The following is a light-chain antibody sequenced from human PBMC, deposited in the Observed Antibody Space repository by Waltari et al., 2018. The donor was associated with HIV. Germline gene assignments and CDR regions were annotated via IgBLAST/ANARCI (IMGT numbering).Light chain of an antibody. CDR2: AVR. J-gene: IGLJ2*01. V-gene: IGLV2-14*01. Sequence: QSALTQPASVSGSPGPSITISCTGTSRDVGGYNYVSWYQQHPDKAPKLMIYAVRNRPSGVSNRFSGSKSGNTASMAVAGLQAEDEAEYYCTSYTSSRTVVFGGGTRLTVL. CDR3: TSYTSSRTVV. CDR1: SRDVGGYNY.